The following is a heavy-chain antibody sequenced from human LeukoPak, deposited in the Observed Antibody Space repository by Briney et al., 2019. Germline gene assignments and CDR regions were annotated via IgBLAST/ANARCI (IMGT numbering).Heavy chain of an antibody. V-gene: IGHV4-59*08. CDR3: ARHPIFGGSNVYAFDY. D-gene: IGHD3-16*01. CDR1: GSSISSYY. CDR2: IYYTGSV. J-gene: IGHJ4*02. Sequence: SGTLSLTCTVSGSSISSYYWSWIRQPPGKGLEYIGYIYYTGSVNYSPSLKSRATISVDTSKNHFSLKLTSVTAADTAVYYCARHPIFGGSNVYAFDYWGQGTLVTVSS.